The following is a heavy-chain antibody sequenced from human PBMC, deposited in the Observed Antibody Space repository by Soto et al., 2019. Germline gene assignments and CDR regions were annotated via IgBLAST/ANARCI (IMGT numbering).Heavy chain of an antibody. CDR3: ARRYCSGGYCYFDY. J-gene: IGHJ4*02. Sequence: GGSLRLSCPDSGFTLRSYAIHWVRQAPGKGLGWVAVISYDGSDKYYADSVKGRFTISRDNSKNTLFLQMNTLRPEDTAVYYCARRYCSGGYCYFDYWGQGT. V-gene: IGHV3-30-3*01. D-gene: IGHD2-15*01. CDR1: GFTLRSYA. CDR2: ISYDGSDK.